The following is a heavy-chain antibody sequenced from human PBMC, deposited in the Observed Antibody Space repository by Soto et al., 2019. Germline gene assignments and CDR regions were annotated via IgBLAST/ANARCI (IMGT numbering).Heavy chain of an antibody. D-gene: IGHD1-26*01. CDR1: GFTFDDYA. CDR3: AKLATFVVGATYFDY. CDR2: ISWNSGSI. Sequence: PGGSLRLSCAASGFTFDDYAMHWVRQAPGKGLEWVSGISWNSGSIGYADSVKGRFTISRDNAKNSLYLQMNSLRAEDTALYYCAKLATFVVGATYFDYWGQGTLVTVSS. V-gene: IGHV3-9*01. J-gene: IGHJ4*02.